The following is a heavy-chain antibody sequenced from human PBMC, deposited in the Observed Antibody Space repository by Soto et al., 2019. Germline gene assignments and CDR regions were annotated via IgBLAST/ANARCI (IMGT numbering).Heavy chain of an antibody. J-gene: IGHJ5*02. Sequence: PSETLSLTCTVSGDSISSGGYYWSWIRQHPGKGLEWIGYIYYSGSTNYIPSLESRVTISLDTSKNQFSLKLTSVTAADTAVYYCARVPIDTYMIYWSDPWGQGTLVTVSS. CDR2: IYYSGST. D-gene: IGHD3-16*01. CDR1: GDSISSGGYY. CDR3: ARVPIDTYMIYWSDP. V-gene: IGHV4-61*08.